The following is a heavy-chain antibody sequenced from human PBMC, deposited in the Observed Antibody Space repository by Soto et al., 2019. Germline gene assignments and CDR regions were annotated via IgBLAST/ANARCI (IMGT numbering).Heavy chain of an antibody. D-gene: IGHD3-3*01. Sequence: SVKVSCKASGGTLSSFTNYPINWVRQAPGQGLEWMGGIVPNVGTVNYAQKFQGRVTITADKSTGTAYMEVSSLRSEDTALYYCARRDTSGFLRYFDNWGQGTLVTVSS. V-gene: IGHV1-69*06. J-gene: IGHJ4*02. CDR1: GGTLSSFTNYP. CDR2: IVPNVGTV. CDR3: ARRDTSGFLRYFDN.